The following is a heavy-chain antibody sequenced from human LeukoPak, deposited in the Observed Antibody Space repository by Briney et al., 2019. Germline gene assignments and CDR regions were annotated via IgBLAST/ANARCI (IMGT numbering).Heavy chain of an antibody. J-gene: IGHJ4*02. CDR3: ARDRSHIVLDY. CDR1: GYTFTSYG. Sequence: GASVKVFCKASGYTFTSYGISWVRQAPGQGLEWMGWISAYNSNTNYAQKLQGRVTMTPDTSTSTAYMELRSLRSDDTAVYYCARDRSHIVLDYWGQGTLVTVSS. V-gene: IGHV1-18*01. CDR2: ISAYNSNT. D-gene: IGHD2-21*01.